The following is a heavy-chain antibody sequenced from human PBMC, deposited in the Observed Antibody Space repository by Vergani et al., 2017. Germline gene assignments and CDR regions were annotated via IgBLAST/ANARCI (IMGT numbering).Heavy chain of an antibody. CDR3: AGGLWFGEPAMS. Sequence: EVQLAETGGDLVQPGGSLTLSCAASGFALSSHWVYWVRQGPGKGLVWVSYMDSDGSTTNYADSVKGRFTISRDNAKNTVYLQMNSLRAEDTAVYYCAGGLWFGEPAMSGGQGTLVTVSS. V-gene: IGHV3-74*01. D-gene: IGHD3-10*01. J-gene: IGHJ4*02. CDR1: GFALSSHW. CDR2: MDSDGSTT.